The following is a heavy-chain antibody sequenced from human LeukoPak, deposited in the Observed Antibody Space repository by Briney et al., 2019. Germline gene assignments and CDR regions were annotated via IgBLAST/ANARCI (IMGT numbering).Heavy chain of an antibody. CDR1: GGSFSGYY. D-gene: IGHD3-3*01. J-gene: IGHJ4*02. V-gene: IGHV4-34*01. CDR2: IYHSGST. CDR3: ARVGAYPYYDFWSGYYNY. Sequence: PSETLSLTCAVYGGSFSGYYWSWIRQPPGKGLEWIGYIYHSGSTYYNPSLKSRVTISVDTSKNQFSLKLSSVTAADTAVYYCARVGAYPYYDFWSGYYNYWGQGTLVTVSS.